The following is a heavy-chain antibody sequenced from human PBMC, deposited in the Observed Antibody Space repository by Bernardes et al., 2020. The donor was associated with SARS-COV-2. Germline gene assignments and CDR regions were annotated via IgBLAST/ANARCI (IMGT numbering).Heavy chain of an antibody. CDR3: ARGDDRGGQESAFDI. V-gene: IGHV1-2*02. CDR2: INPNNGVT. D-gene: IGHD3-22*01. CDR1: GYTFTGYF. Sequence: ASVKVSCKASGYTFTGYFMHWVRQAPGQGLEWMGWINPNNGVTNYAQGRVTMTRDASISTAYMELSSLRSDDTAVYYCARGDDRGGQESAFDIWGQGTMVTVSS. J-gene: IGHJ3*02.